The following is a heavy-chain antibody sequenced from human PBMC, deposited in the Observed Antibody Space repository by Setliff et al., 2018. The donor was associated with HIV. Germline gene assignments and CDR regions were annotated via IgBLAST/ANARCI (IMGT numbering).Heavy chain of an antibody. V-gene: IGHV4-39*07. CDR1: GGSVSSPSYY. CDR2: VYNSGIT. J-gene: IGHJ5*02. Sequence: TLSLTCAVSGGSVSSPSYYWGWIRQPPGKGLEWIGSVYNSGITFKNPSLKSRVSISVDRSGNQFSLRLTSVTAADTAVYYCATCRHRPSNWFDPWGQGTVVTVSS. CDR3: ATCRHRPSNWFDP.